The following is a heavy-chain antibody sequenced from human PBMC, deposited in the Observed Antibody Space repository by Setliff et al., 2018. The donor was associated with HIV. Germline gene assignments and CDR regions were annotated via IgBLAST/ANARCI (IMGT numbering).Heavy chain of an antibody. V-gene: IGHV4-61*08. D-gene: IGHD3-3*01. CDR3: ARHVLDYNFWSGYSTQNCFDY. Sequence: KPSETLSLTCTVSGGSISSGGYYWSWIRQPPGKGLEWIGYIFYSGSTYYSPSLKSRLTISVDTSKNQFSLNLSSVTAADTAVYYFARHVLDYNFWSGYSTQNCFDYWGQGTLVTVSS. CDR1: GGSISSGGYY. J-gene: IGHJ4*02. CDR2: IFYSGST.